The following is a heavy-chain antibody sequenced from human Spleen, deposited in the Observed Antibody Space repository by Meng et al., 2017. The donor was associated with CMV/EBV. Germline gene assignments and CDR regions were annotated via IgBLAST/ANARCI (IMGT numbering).Heavy chain of an antibody. J-gene: IGHJ6*02. CDR1: GYTFTSYG. V-gene: IGHV1-18*01. Sequence: ASVKVSCKASGYTFTSYGISWVRQAPGQGLEWMGWISAYNGNTNYAQKLQGRVTMTTDTSTSTAYMELRSLRSDDTAVYYCARGGDFWSGYSGNYYYYYGMDVWGQGTTVTVSS. CDR2: ISAYNGNT. D-gene: IGHD3-3*01. CDR3: ARGGDFWSGYSGNYYYYYGMDV.